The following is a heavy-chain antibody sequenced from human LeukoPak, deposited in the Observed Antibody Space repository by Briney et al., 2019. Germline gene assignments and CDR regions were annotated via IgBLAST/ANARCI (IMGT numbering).Heavy chain of an antibody. CDR1: GFTFSDYY. D-gene: IGHD5-18*01. V-gene: IGHV3-11*01. CDR3: ARQYSYGSRAFDY. J-gene: IGHJ4*02. CDR2: ISSSGSTI. Sequence: PGGSLRLSCAASGFTFSDYYMNWIRQAPGKGLEWVSYISSSGSTIYYADSVKGRFTISRDNAKNSLYLQMHSLRAEDTAVYYCARQYSYGSRAFDYWGQGTLVTVSS.